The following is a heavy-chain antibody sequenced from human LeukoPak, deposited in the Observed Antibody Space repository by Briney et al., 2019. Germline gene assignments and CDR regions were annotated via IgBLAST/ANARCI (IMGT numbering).Heavy chain of an antibody. D-gene: IGHD3-22*01. CDR2: ISSDGSDA. Sequence: PGGSLRLSCAASGFTFSTYWMHWVRQAPGKGLVWVSRISSDGSDANYADSVKGRFTISSDNAKNTLYLQMNSLRAEDTAVYYFAREFHLHSDNYVSAKGGQGTLVTVSS. J-gene: IGHJ4*02. V-gene: IGHV3-74*01. CDR3: AREFHLHSDNYVSAK. CDR1: GFTFSTYW.